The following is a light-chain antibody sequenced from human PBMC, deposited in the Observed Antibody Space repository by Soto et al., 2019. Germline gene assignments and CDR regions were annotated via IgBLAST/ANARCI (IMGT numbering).Light chain of an antibody. CDR2: RNN. V-gene: IGLV1-47*01. Sequence: QSVLTQPPSASGTPGQRVTIACSGSSSNIGSNSVYWYQQLPGTAPKLLIYRNNQRPSGVPDRFSGSKSGTSASLAISGLRSEDEGDYYCAAWDDSLSGRVFGGGTKLTVL. CDR3: AAWDDSLSGRV. CDR1: SSNIGSNS. J-gene: IGLJ3*02.